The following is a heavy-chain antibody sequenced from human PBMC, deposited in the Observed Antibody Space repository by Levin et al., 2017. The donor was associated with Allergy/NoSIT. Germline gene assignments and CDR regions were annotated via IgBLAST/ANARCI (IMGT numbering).Heavy chain of an antibody. V-gene: IGHV3-74*01. CDR2: INSDGSST. J-gene: IGHJ4*02. Sequence: QTGGSLRLSCAASGFPFSSYWMHWVRQAPGKGLVWISRINSDGSSTSYADSVKGRFTTSRDNAKNTLYLQMNSLRAEDTAVYYCSTGYSSGWYSGGVDYWGQGSLVTVSS. D-gene: IGHD6-19*01. CDR1: GFPFSSYW. CDR3: STGYSSGWYSGGVDY.